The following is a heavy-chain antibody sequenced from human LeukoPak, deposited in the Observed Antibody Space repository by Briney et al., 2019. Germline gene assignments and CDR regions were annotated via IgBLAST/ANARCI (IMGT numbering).Heavy chain of an antibody. CDR2: INHSGST. D-gene: IGHD6-19*01. V-gene: IGHV4-34*01. J-gene: IGHJ4*02. CDR1: GGSFSGYY. CDR3: ARAIAVAGTRFDY. Sequence: SETLSLTCAVYGGSFSGYYWSWIRQPPGKGLEWIGEINHSGSTNYSPSLKSRVTISVDTSKNQFSLKLSSVTAADTAVYYCARAIAVAGTRFDYWGQGTLVTVSS.